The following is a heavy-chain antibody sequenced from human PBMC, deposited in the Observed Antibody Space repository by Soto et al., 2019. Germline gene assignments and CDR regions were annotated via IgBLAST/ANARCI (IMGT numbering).Heavy chain of an antibody. D-gene: IGHD3-10*01. V-gene: IGHV1-69*01. CDR1: GGTFNSYA. J-gene: IGHJ4*02. CDR2: IIPIFGTA. CDR3: AKDIGYIYHSGSYYND. Sequence: QVQLVQSGAEVKKPGSSVKVSCKASGGTFNSYAISWVRQAPGQGLEWMGGIIPIFGTANYAQKFQGRVTITADESTSTAYMELSSLRSEDTAVYYCAKDIGYIYHSGSYYNDWGQGTLVTVSS.